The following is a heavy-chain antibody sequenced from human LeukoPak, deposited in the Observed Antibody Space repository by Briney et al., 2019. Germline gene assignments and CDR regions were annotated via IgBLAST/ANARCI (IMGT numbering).Heavy chain of an antibody. Sequence: HSGGSLRLSCAASGFTFSSYWMSWVRQAPGKGLEWVAVISYDGSNKYYADSVKGRFTISRDNSKNTLYLQMNSLRTEDTAVYYCAKGRVGANGYYYYGMDVWGQGTTVSVSS. CDR2: ISYDGSNK. CDR1: GFTFSSYW. J-gene: IGHJ6*02. D-gene: IGHD1-26*01. CDR3: AKGRVGANGYYYYGMDV. V-gene: IGHV3-30*18.